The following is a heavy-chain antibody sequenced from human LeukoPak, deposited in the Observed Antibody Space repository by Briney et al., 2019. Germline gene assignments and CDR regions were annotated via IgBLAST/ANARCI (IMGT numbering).Heavy chain of an antibody. J-gene: IGHJ5*02. Sequence: PSETLSLTCAVYGGSFSGYYWSWIRQPPGKGLEWIGEINHSGSTNYNPSLKSRVTISVDTSKNQFSLKLSSVTAADTAVYYCARGGIAVAVGSSFRPRLYNWFDPWGQGTLVTVSS. CDR1: GGSFSGYY. D-gene: IGHD6-19*01. V-gene: IGHV4-34*01. CDR2: INHSGST. CDR3: ARGGIAVAVGSSFRPRLYNWFDP.